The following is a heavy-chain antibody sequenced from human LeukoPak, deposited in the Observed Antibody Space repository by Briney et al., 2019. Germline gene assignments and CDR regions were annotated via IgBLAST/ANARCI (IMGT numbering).Heavy chain of an antibody. CDR3: ARAALTTATILVFDY. V-gene: IGHV1-46*01. CDR1: GYTLTSYY. J-gene: IGHJ4*02. CDR2: INPSGGST. D-gene: IGHD5-12*01. Sequence: ASVKVSCRASGYTLTSYYMHWVRQAPGQGLEWMGIINPSGGSTSYAQKFQGRVTMTRDTSTSTVYMELSSLRSEDTAVYYCARAALTTATILVFDYWGQGTLVTVSS.